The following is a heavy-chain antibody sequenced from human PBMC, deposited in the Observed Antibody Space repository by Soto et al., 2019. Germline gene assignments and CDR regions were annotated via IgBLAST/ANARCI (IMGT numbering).Heavy chain of an antibody. CDR1: GGSIRGYY. D-gene: IGHD5-12*01. CDR3: ARWLQFAFDY. J-gene: IGHJ4*02. Sequence: SETLSLSCTVCGGSIRGYYCSWIRQPPGKGLEWIGYIYYSGSTNYNPSLKSRVTISVDTSKNQFSLKLSSVTAADTAVYYCARWLQFAFDYWGQGTLVTVSS. V-gene: IGHV4-59*01. CDR2: IYYSGST.